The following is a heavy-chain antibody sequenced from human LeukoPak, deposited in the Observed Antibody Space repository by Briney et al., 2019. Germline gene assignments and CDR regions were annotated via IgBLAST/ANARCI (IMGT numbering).Heavy chain of an antibody. CDR2: IYHSGST. CDR3: ARGSGPTHRSLIFDY. J-gene: IGHJ4*02. CDR1: GGSISSGGYS. V-gene: IGHV4-30-2*01. D-gene: IGHD2-8*01. Sequence: SQTLSLTCAVSGGSISSGGYSWSWIRQPPGKGLEWIGYIYHSGSTYYNPSLKSRVTISVDRSKNQFSLKLSSVTGADTAVYYCARGSGPTHRSLIFDYWGQGTLVTVSS.